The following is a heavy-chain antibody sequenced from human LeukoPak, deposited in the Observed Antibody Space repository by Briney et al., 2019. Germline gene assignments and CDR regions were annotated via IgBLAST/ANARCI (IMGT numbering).Heavy chain of an antibody. CDR3: ARGDFGRYAFDF. V-gene: IGHV3-11*01. CDR1: GFTFSNYY. CDR2: INTIGTTI. J-gene: IGHJ3*01. D-gene: IGHD2/OR15-2a*01. Sequence: GGSLRLSCAVSGFTFSNYYMSWIRQAPGKGLEWVSYINTIGTTIYYADSLKGRFTISRDNAKNSLSLQMDSLRAEDTAAYYCARGDFGRYAFDFWGQGTMVTVSS.